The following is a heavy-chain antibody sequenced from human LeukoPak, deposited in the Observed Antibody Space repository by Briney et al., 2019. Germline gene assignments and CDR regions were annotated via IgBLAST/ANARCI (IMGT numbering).Heavy chain of an antibody. CDR2: IDTAGDT. D-gene: IGHD2-15*01. J-gene: IGHJ6*02. CDR1: GFTFRSYN. V-gene: IGHV3-13*01. Sequence: GGSLRLSCAGSGFTFRSYNMYWVRQPTGKGLEWVSAIDTAGDTKYLGSVKGRFTISRENAKNSLYLQMNSLRAGDTAVYYCARYCSGVSCYPGYGMDVWGQGTTVTVSS. CDR3: ARYCSGVSCYPGYGMDV.